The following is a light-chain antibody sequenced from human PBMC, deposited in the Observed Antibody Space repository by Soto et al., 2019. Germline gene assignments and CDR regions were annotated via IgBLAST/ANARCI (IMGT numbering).Light chain of an antibody. Sequence: EVVLTQSPGTLSLSPGERATLSCRASQSIINNYLAWYQQRPGQAPRLLIYGSSDSATAITGRFSGRGSGTYFALTISRLEPQDFAVYYCQQYGSTPPYAFGQGTKVEI. CDR2: GSS. V-gene: IGKV3-20*01. CDR1: QSIINNY. J-gene: IGKJ2*01. CDR3: QQYGSTPPYA.